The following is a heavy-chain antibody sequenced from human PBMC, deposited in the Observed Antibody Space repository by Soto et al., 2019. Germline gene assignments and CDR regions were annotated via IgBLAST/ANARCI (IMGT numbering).Heavy chain of an antibody. V-gene: IGHV3-7*05. CDR1: GLTLSSHW. CDR2: INQDGTER. Sequence: EVQLVESGGGLVRPGESLRLSCAASGLTLSSHWMGWVRQAPGTGLEWVATINQDGTERFYVESMKGRSTISRDTAQNSLYLEVHSLRAEDTALYYCARAINSAYDYWGRGALVTVSS. J-gene: IGHJ4*02. D-gene: IGHD2-21*01. CDR3: ARAINSAYDY.